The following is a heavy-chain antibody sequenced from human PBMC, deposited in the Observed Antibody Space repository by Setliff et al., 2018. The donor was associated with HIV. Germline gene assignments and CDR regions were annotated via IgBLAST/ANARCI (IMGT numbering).Heavy chain of an antibody. CDR3: ARNRVPSSL. Sequence: SETLSLTCNVSVGSFTNTNYYWGWIRQPPGKGLEWIGEIYHSGSTNYNPSLMSRVTISLDTPKNQFSLKLNSVIAADTAVYYCARNRVPSSLWGQGTLVTVSS. V-gene: IGHV4-39*07. CDR1: VGSFTNTNYY. CDR2: IYHSGST. J-gene: IGHJ4*02. D-gene: IGHD3-10*01.